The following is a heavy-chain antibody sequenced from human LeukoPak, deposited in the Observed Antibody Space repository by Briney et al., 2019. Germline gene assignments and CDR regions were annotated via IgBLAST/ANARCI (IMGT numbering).Heavy chain of an antibody. J-gene: IGHJ5*02. D-gene: IGHD2-2*01. V-gene: IGHV6-1*01. CDR2: TYYRSKWYN. CDR3: ARVGFPPATVHSAFDP. CDR1: GDSVSSNSAA. Sequence: SQTLSLTCAISGDSVSSNSAAWNWIRQSPSRGLEWLGRTYYRSKWYNDYAVSVKSRITINPDTSKNQFSLQLNSVTPEDTAVYHCARVGFPPATVHSAFDPWGQGTLVTVSS.